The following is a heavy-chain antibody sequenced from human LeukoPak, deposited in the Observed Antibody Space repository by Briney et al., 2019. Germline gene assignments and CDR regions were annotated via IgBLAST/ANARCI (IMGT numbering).Heavy chain of an antibody. Sequence: ASVKVSCKASGYTFSDHYAPHYMHWVRQAPGQGLEWMGWINPNTGGTNYAQNFQGRVTMTRDTSLSTVYMELSRLRSDDTAVYYCARDSSGWRSDFDYWGQGTLVTVSS. D-gene: IGHD6-19*01. J-gene: IGHJ4*02. V-gene: IGHV1-2*02. CDR3: ARDSSGWRSDFDY. CDR1: GYTFSDHYAPHY. CDR2: INPNTGGT.